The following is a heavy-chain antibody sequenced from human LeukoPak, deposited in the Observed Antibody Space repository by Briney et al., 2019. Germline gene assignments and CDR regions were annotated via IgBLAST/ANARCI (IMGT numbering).Heavy chain of an antibody. Sequence: GGSLRLSCAASGFTFSSYSMNWVRQAPGKGLEWVSSISSSSSYIYYADSVKGRFTISRDTAKNSLYLQMNSLRAEDTAVYYCAREEMATIPLLDYWGQGTLVTVSS. CDR1: GFTFSSYS. CDR2: ISSSSSYI. CDR3: AREEMATIPLLDY. J-gene: IGHJ4*02. D-gene: IGHD5-24*01. V-gene: IGHV3-21*01.